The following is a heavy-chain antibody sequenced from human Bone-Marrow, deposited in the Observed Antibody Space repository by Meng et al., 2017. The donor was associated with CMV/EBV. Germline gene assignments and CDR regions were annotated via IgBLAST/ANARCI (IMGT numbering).Heavy chain of an antibody. D-gene: IGHD3-22*01. J-gene: IGHJ4*02. Sequence: SGPTLVKPTQTLTLTCTFSGFSLSTSGVGVGWFRQPPGKALEWLALIYWNDDKRYSPSLKSRLTITKDTSKNQVVLTMTNMDPVDTATYYCAHNDRSYYYDSSGYWVYWGQGTLVTVSS. CDR2: IYWNDDK. V-gene: IGHV2-5*01. CDR3: AHNDRSYYYDSSGYWVY. CDR1: GFSLSTSGVG.